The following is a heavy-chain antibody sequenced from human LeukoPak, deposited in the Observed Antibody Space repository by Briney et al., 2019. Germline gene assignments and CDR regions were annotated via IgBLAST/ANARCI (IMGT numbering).Heavy chain of an antibody. V-gene: IGHV3-30*18. CDR1: GFTFSSYG. CDR3: AKDLSVGAIYYFDY. J-gene: IGHJ4*02. CDR2: ISYDGSNK. D-gene: IGHD1-26*01. Sequence: GGSLRLSCAASGFTFSSYGMHWVRQAPGKGLEWVAVISYDGSNKYYADSVKGRFTISRDNSKNTLYLQMNSLRAEGTAVYYCAKDLSVGAIYYFDYWGQGTLVTVSS.